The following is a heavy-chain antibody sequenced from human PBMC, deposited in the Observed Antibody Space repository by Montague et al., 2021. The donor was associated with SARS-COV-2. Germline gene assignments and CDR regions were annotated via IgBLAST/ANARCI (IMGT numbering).Heavy chain of an antibody. CDR1: GGSISGHY. D-gene: IGHD3-16*01. Sequence: SETLSLTCSVSGGSISGHYWSWIRQPPGKGLEWIGNFDYSGDTKYNPSLKSRATISVDTSKNQFALRLHSVTAADTAVYYCAREFRIELWQTNWYFGLWGRGTLVTVSS. CDR2: FDYSGDT. J-gene: IGHJ2*01. V-gene: IGHV4-59*11. CDR3: AREFRIELWQTNWYFGL.